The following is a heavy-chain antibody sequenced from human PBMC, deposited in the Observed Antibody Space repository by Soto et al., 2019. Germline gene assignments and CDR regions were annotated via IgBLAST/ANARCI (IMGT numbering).Heavy chain of an antibody. CDR3: TTLGSHYYYHNFDV. Sequence: GGSLRLSCTASGFTFGDYAMSWFRQAPGKGLEWVGFIRSKAYGGTTSYAAPVNGRFTISRDDSKKTLYLQMSGLRTEDTAVYYCTTLGSHYYYHNFDVWGQGTTVTVSS. CDR1: GFTFGDYA. V-gene: IGHV3-49*03. J-gene: IGHJ6*02. CDR2: IRSKAYGGTT.